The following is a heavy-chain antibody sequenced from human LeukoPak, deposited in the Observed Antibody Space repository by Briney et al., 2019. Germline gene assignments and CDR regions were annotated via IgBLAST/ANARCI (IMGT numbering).Heavy chain of an antibody. CDR3: ARAGGYYDSSGYSYYFDY. D-gene: IGHD3-22*01. CDR2: ISYDGSNK. Sequence: GRSLRLSCAASGFTFSSYAMHWVRQAPGKGLDWVAVISYDGSNKYYADSVKGRFTISRDNSKNTLYQQMNSLRAEDTAVYYCARAGGYYDSSGYSYYFDYWGQGTLVTVSS. CDR1: GFTFSSYA. V-gene: IGHV3-30-3*01. J-gene: IGHJ4*02.